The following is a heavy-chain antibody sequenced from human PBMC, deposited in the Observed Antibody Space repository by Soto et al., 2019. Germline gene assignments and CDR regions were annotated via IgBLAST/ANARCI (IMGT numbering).Heavy chain of an antibody. Sequence: QVQLVESGGGVVQPGRSLRLSCVASGFTFSNYAMFWVRQAPGTGLEWVAFTPYDGINKFYANSVKGRFTISRDNSKNTLYLQMNSLTPEDTALYYCARDPGRGQWLAYYCDYWGQGTLVTVSS. J-gene: IGHJ4*02. V-gene: IGHV3-30*14. CDR3: ARDPGRGQWLAYYCDY. CDR1: GFTFSNYA. CDR2: TPYDGINK. D-gene: IGHD6-19*01.